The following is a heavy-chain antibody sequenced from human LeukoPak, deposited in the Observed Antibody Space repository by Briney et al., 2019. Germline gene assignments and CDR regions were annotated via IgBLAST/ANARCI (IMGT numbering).Heavy chain of an antibody. CDR1: GGSFSGYY. D-gene: IGHD3-22*01. V-gene: IGHV4-34*03. J-gene: IGHJ4*02. CDR2: INHSGST. Sequence: SETLSLTCAVYGGSFSGYYWSWIRQPPGKGLEWIGEINHSGSTNYNPSLKSRVTISVDTSKNQFSLKLNSVTAADTAVYYCTYSSAYYYLDYWGQGTLVTVSS. CDR3: TYSSAYYYLDY.